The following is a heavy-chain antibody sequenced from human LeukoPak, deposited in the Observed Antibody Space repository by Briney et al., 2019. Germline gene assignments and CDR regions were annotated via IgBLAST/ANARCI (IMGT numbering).Heavy chain of an antibody. D-gene: IGHD3-3*01. CDR2: IIPIFGTA. J-gene: IGHJ5*02. Sequence: SVKVSCKASGGTFSSYAISWVRQAPGQGLEWMGGIIPIFGTANYAQKFQGRVTITADESTSTAYMELSSLRSEDTAVYYCAREGRCHTNVLRFLEWSRGNWFDLWGQGTLVTVSS. CDR1: GGTFSSYA. CDR3: AREGRCHTNVLRFLEWSRGNWFDL. V-gene: IGHV1-69*01.